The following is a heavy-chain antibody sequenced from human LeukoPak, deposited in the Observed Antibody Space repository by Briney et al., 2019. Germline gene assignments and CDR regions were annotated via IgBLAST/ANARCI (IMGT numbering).Heavy chain of an antibody. D-gene: IGHD5-12*01. Sequence: GGSLRLSCAASGFTFSSYEMNWVRQAPGKRLEWVSYISSSGSTIYYADPVKGRLPISRDNAKNLLYLQKNSLRAEDTAVYYCAREDIVATRSHGGDYYYYYMDVWGKGTTVTVSS. CDR3: AREDIVATRSHGGDYYYYYMDV. CDR1: GFTFSSYE. J-gene: IGHJ6*03. CDR2: ISSSGSTI. V-gene: IGHV3-48*03.